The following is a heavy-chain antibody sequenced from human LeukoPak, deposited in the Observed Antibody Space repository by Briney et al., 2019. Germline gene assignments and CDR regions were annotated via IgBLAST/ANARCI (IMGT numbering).Heavy chain of an antibody. CDR3: ARFISCSGGSCYCYFDY. J-gene: IGHJ4*02. CDR2: IYYSGST. D-gene: IGHD2-15*01. Sequence: PSETLSLTCTVSGGSISSSSYYWGWIRQPPGKGLEWIGSIYYSGSTYYNPSLKSRVTMSVDTSKNQFSLKLSSVTAADTAVYYCARFISCSGGSCYCYFDYWGQGTLVTVSS. CDR1: GGSISSSSYY. V-gene: IGHV4-39*07.